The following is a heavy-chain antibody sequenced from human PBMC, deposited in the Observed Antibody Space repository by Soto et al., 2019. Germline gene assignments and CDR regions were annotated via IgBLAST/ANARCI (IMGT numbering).Heavy chain of an antibody. CDR3: ARGPKNTQYYVFWSGYYMTTVGEAGSVIFDY. CDR2: INHSEST. D-gene: IGHD3-3*01. Sequence: PSENLSLTCAVYGGSFSVYYWSWIRQPPRKGLEWIGEINHSESTNYNPSLKSRVTISVDTSKNQFSLKLSSVTAADTVVYYCARGPKNTQYYVFWSGYYMTTVGEAGSVIFDYWGQGTLVTVSS. V-gene: IGHV4-34*01. CDR1: GGSFSVYY. J-gene: IGHJ4*02.